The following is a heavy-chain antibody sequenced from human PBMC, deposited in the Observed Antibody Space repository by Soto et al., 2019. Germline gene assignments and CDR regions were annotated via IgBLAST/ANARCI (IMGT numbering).Heavy chain of an antibody. Sequence: GGTLRLSCAASGFTFSNAWMSWVRQAPGKGLEWVGRIKSKTDGGTTNYAAPVKGRFTISRDDSKNTLYLQMNSLKTEDTAVYYCTTERSTYYYGSGSYLYGMDVWGQGTTVTVSS. V-gene: IGHV3-15*01. J-gene: IGHJ6*02. CDR1: GFTFSNAW. D-gene: IGHD3-10*01. CDR2: IKSKTDGGTT. CDR3: TTERSTYYYGSGSYLYGMDV.